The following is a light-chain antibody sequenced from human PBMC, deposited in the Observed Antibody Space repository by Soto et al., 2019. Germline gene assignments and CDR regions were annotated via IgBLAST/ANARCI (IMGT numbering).Light chain of an antibody. Sequence: QSALTQPPSASGSPGQSVTISCTGTSSDVGAYNYVSWYQQHPGKAPKLMIYDVSKWPSGVPDRFSGSKSGNTASLTVSGLQGDDEADYYCSSYAGSSWVFGGGTKLTVL. J-gene: IGLJ3*02. CDR1: SSDVGAYNY. CDR2: DVS. CDR3: SSYAGSSWV. V-gene: IGLV2-8*01.